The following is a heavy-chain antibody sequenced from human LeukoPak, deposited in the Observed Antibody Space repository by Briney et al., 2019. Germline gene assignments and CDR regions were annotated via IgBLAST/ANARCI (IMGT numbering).Heavy chain of an antibody. Sequence: PSETLSLTCAVYGGSFSGYYWSWIRQPPGKGLEWIGEINHSGSTNYNPSLKSRVTISVDTSKNQFSLKLSSVTAADTAVYYCASLRNDYSNRLDVWGQGTTVTVSS. D-gene: IGHD4-4*01. V-gene: IGHV4-34*01. CDR3: ASLRNDYSNRLDV. CDR2: INHSGST. CDR1: GGSFSGYY. J-gene: IGHJ6*02.